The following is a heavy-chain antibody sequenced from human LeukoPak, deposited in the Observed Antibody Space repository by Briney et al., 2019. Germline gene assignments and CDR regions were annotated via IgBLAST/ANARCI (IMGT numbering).Heavy chain of an antibody. V-gene: IGHV3-33*01. Sequence: PGRSLRLSCAASGFTFSLYGMHWVRQAPGKGLEWVAVIYYDGTKTFYADSVKGRFTISRDNSRSTLFLQMNSLRAEDTAVYYCARDQRSWYFDLWGRGTLLTVSS. J-gene: IGHJ2*01. CDR2: IYYDGTKT. D-gene: IGHD3-10*01. CDR3: ARDQRSWYFDL. CDR1: GFTFSLYG.